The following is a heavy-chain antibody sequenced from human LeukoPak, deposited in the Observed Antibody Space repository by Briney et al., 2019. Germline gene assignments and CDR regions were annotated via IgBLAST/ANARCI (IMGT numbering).Heavy chain of an antibody. Sequence: ASVKVSCKASGYTFTGYYMHWVRQAPGQGLEWMGWINPNSGGTNYAQKFQGRVTMTRDTSISTAYMELSRLRSDDTAVYYCARDSHRGYALDIWGQGTMVTVSS. CDR3: ARDSHRGYALDI. CDR2: INPNSGGT. J-gene: IGHJ3*02. V-gene: IGHV1-2*02. D-gene: IGHD1-1*01. CDR1: GYTFTGYY.